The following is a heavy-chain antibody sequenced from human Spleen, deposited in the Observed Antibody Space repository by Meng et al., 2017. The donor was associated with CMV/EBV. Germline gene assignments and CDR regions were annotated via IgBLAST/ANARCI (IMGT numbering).Heavy chain of an antibody. CDR2: SNHRGSN. D-gene: IGHD3-10*01. CDR3: ARDVVRGVTDY. J-gene: IGHJ4*02. CDR1: GGSFSGYC. V-gene: IGHV4-34*09. Sequence: LTCGVYGGSFSGYCWTWIRQPPGKGLEWIGESNHRGSNNYNPSLKSRVTTSVDTSKNQFSLKLSSVTAADTAVYYCARDVVRGVTDYWGQGTLVTVSS.